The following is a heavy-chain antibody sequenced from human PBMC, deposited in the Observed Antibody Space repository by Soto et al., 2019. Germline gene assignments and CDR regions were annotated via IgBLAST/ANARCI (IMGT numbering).Heavy chain of an antibody. V-gene: IGHV3-30-3*01. Sequence: GGSLRLSCAASGFTFSSYAMHWVRQAPGKGLEWVAVISYDGSNKYYADSVKGRFTISRDNSKNTLYLQMNSLRAEDTAVYYCEGGAYYYGSGSYTKSKGFGAPFDYWGQGTLVTVSS. D-gene: IGHD3-10*01. CDR1: GFTFSSYA. J-gene: IGHJ4*02. CDR3: EGGAYYYGSGSYTKSKGFGAPFDY. CDR2: ISYDGSNK.